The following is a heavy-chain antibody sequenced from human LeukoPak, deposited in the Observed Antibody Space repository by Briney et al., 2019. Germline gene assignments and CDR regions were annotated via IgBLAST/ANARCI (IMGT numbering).Heavy chain of an antibody. J-gene: IGHJ6*02. CDR1: GFTFSSYD. Sequence: GGSLRLSCAASGFTFSSYDMHWVRQPSGEGLEWVSAIDTAGATYYPGSVRGRFTISRENAKNSLYLQMNSLRAEDTAVYYCARVDVWGQGTTVTVSS. CDR3: ARVDV. CDR2: IDTAGAT. V-gene: IGHV3-13*04.